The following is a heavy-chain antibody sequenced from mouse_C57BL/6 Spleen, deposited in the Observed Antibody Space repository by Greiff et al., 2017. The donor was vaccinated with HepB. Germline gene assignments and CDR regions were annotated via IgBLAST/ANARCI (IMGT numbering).Heavy chain of an antibody. V-gene: IGHV1-9*01. Sequence: QVQLQQSGAELMKPGASVKLSCKATGYTFTGYWIEWVKQRPGHGLEWIGEILPGSGITNYNEKFKGKATFTADTSSNTAYMQLSSLTTEDSAIYYCASRRQLRLPFAYWGQGTLVTVSA. D-gene: IGHD3-2*02. CDR1: GYTFTGYW. J-gene: IGHJ3*01. CDR2: ILPGSGIT. CDR3: ASRRQLRLPFAY.